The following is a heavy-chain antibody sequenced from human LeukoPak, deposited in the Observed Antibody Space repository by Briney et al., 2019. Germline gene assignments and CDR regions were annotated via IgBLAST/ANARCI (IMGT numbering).Heavy chain of an antibody. Sequence: GASVKVSCKASGYTFTGYYMHWVRQAPGQGLEWMGWINPNSGGTNYAQKFQGRVTMTRDTSISTAYMELSRLRSDDTAVYYCARAAVEPAGRITMVRGALGDWGQGTLVTVSS. CDR3: ARAAVEPAGRITMVRGALGD. CDR2: INPNSGGT. J-gene: IGHJ4*02. CDR1: GYTFTGYY. D-gene: IGHD3-10*01. V-gene: IGHV1-2*02.